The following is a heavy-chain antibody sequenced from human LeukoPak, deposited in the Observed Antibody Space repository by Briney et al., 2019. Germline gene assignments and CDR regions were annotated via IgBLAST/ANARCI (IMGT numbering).Heavy chain of an antibody. CDR1: GFTFSSYN. CDR2: ISSGSKYI. V-gene: IGHV3-21*01. D-gene: IGHD5-18*01. CDR3: AREEYSSGYYFDF. J-gene: IGHJ4*02. Sequence: GGSLRLSCAASGFTFSSYNMNWVRQAPGKGLEWVSSISSGSKYIYYADSLKGRFTISRDNAKSSLYLQMNSLRAEDTAVYYCAREEYSSGYYFDFWGQGTLVTVSS.